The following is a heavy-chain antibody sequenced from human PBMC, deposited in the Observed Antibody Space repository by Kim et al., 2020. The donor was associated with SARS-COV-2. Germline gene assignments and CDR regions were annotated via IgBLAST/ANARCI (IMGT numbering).Heavy chain of an antibody. Sequence: TPPHKSRVTISVDPSKNQFPLKLSSVTAADTAEYYCARGPAATYYYGMDVWGQGTTVTVSS. CDR3: ARGPAATYYYGMDV. D-gene: IGHD2-2*01. J-gene: IGHJ6*02. V-gene: IGHV4-59*09.